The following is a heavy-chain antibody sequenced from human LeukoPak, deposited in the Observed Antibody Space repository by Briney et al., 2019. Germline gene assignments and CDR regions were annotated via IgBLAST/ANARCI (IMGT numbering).Heavy chain of an antibody. Sequence: SETLSLTCTVSGVSIRVYSWSWIRQPPGKGLEWIGYIYYNGSTNYNPSLKSRVTLSLDTSKKQFSLKLSSVIAADTAVYYCARVYCSSNSCYEVYWGQGALVTVSS. J-gene: IGHJ4*02. CDR3: ARVYCSSNSCYEVY. CDR2: IYYNGST. D-gene: IGHD2-2*01. CDR1: GVSIRVYS. V-gene: IGHV4-59*12.